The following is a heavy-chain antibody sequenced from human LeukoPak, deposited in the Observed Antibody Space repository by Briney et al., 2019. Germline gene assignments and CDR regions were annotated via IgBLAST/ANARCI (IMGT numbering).Heavy chain of an antibody. D-gene: IGHD3-22*01. J-gene: IGHJ4*02. V-gene: IGHV3-48*03. Sequence: AGGSLRLSCVASGFTFSSYEMNWVRQAPGKGLEWVSYISSSGTTIYYADSVKGRFTISRDNAKNSLYLQMNSLRAEDTALYYCAKDNYYDSSGYVDYWGQGTLVTVSS. CDR3: AKDNYYDSSGYVDY. CDR2: ISSSGTTI. CDR1: GFTFSSYE.